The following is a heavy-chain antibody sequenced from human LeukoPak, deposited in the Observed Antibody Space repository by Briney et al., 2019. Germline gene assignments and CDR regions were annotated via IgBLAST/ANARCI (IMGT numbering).Heavy chain of an antibody. CDR3: TREGRGSDAFDY. CDR2: IRNKAYGGTT. V-gene: IGHV3-49*04. CDR1: GFTFGDYA. Sequence: GGSLRLSCTTSGFTFGDYAMSWVRQAPGKGLEWVGFIRNKAYGGTTEYAASVKGRFTISRDDSRRIVYLQMNSLKTEDTAVYYCTREGRGSDAFDYWGQGTLVTVSS. J-gene: IGHJ4*02. D-gene: IGHD3-16*01.